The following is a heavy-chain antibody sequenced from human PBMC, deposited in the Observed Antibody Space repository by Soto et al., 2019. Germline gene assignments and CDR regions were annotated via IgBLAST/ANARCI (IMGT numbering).Heavy chain of an antibody. Sequence: PGGSLRLSCAASGFTFSSYAMNWVRQAPGKGLEWVSVVSGSGSSTYYAESVKGRFTTSRDSSKNTVYLQMNSLRVEDTAVYFCAKDQGTPVSFDYWGQGA. D-gene: IGHD4-17*01. V-gene: IGHV3-23*01. CDR3: AKDQGTPVSFDY. J-gene: IGHJ4*02. CDR2: VSGSGSST. CDR1: GFTFSSYA.